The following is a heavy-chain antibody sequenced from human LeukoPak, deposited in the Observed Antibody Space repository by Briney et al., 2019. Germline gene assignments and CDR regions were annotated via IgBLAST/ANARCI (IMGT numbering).Heavy chain of an antibody. J-gene: IGHJ4*02. CDR3: ARDELIRIAAAGGFDY. V-gene: IGHV3-11*01. CDR1: GFTFSDYY. CDR2: ISSSGSTI. Sequence: GGSLRLSCAPSGFTFSDYYMSWIRQAPGKGLEWVSYISSSGSTIYYADSVKSRFTISRDNAKNSLYLQMNSLRAEDTAVYYCARDELIRIAAAGGFDYWGQGTLVTVSS. D-gene: IGHD6-13*01.